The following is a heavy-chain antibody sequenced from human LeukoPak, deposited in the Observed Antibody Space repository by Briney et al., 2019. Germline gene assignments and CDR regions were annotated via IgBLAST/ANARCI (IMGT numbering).Heavy chain of an antibody. CDR3: ARDGGYSYGKKGCFEK. CDR2: ISSSGSTK. J-gene: IGHJ4*02. V-gene: IGHV3-48*03. Sequence: GGSLRLSCAASGFTFSSYEMNWVRQAPGKGLEWVSYISSSGSTKYYADSVKGRFTISRDNAKNSLYLQMNSLRAEDTAVYYCARDGGYSYGKKGCFEKWGQGTLVTVSS. CDR1: GFTFSSYE. D-gene: IGHD5-18*01.